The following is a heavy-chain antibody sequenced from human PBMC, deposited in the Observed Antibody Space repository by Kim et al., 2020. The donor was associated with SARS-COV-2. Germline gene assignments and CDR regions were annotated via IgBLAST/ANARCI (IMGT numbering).Heavy chain of an antibody. D-gene: IGHD4-17*01. V-gene: IGHV3-30*04. Sequence: GGSLRLSCAASGFTFSSYAMHWVRQAPGKGLEWVAVISYDGSNKYYADSVKGRFTISRDNSKNTLYLQMNSLRAEDTAVYYCAQSDYGAIGDVWGQGTTVTVSS. CDR3: AQSDYGAIGDV. CDR2: ISYDGSNK. J-gene: IGHJ6*02. CDR1: GFTFSSYA.